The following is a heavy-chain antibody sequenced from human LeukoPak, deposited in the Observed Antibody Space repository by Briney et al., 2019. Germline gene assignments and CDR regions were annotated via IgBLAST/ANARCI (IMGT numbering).Heavy chain of an antibody. CDR2: IKSKTGGGTT. CDR3: TTVEVPGYYFDY. CDR1: GFTFSNAW. D-gene: IGHD1-1*01. Sequence: GGSLRLSCAASGFTFSNAWMSWVRQAPGKGLEWVGRIKSKTGGGTTDYAAPVKGRFTISRDDSKNTLYLQMNSLKTEDTAVYYCTTVEVPGYYFDYWGQGTLVTVSS. V-gene: IGHV3-15*01. J-gene: IGHJ4*02.